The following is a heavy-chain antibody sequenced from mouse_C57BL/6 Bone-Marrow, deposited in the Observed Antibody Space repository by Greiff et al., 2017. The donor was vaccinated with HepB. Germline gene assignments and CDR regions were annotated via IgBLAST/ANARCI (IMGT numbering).Heavy chain of an antibody. CDR1: GYSITSGYY. D-gene: IGHD2-2*01. Sequence: EVQVVESGPGLVKPSQSLSLTCSVTGYSITSGYYWNWIRQFPGNKLEWMGYISYDGSNNYNPSLKNRISITRDTSKNQFFLKLNSVTTEDTATYYCARNGYDRAWFAYWGQGTLVTVSA. CDR2: ISYDGSN. J-gene: IGHJ3*01. V-gene: IGHV3-6*01. CDR3: ARNGYDRAWFAY.